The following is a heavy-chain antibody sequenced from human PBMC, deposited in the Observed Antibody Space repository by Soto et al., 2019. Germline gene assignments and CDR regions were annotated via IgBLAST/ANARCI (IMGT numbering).Heavy chain of an antibody. CDR2: VYRSGAT. CDR3: ARHVYSSNWSGRWFDP. J-gene: IGHJ5*02. V-gene: IGHV4-59*01. D-gene: IGHD6-13*01. CDR1: GGSISSYY. Sequence: QVQLQESGPGLVKPSETLSLTCTVSGGSISSYYWSWIRQSPGKGLEWIGYVYRSGATSYNPSLNIRVTVSLARSKSEFSLKLSSVTTAATAVYYCARHVYSSNWSGRWFDPRGQGILVTVSS.